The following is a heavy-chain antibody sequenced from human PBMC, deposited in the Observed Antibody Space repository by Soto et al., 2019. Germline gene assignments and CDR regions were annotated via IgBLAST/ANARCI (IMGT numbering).Heavy chain of an antibody. J-gene: IGHJ6*03. Sequence: GGSLRLSCAASGFTFDDYAMHWVRQAPGKGLEWVSGISWNSGSIGYADSVKGRFTISRDNAKNSLYLQMNSLRAEDTALYYCAKDITQSHYYYMDGWGKGNTVTFSS. V-gene: IGHV3-9*01. CDR1: GFTFDDYA. CDR2: ISWNSGSI. CDR3: AKDITQSHYYYMDG.